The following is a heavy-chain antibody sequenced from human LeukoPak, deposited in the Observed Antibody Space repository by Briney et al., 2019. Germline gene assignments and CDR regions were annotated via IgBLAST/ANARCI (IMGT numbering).Heavy chain of an antibody. D-gene: IGHD2/OR15-2a*01. CDR2: IFSSGST. V-gene: IGHV4-59*08. Sequence: SETLSLTCTVSSGSITGYYWNWIRQPPGKGLEWVGYIFSSGSTNYNPSLKSRVTISLDTSKSQFSLKLISVTASDTAVYYCARLTKFLTTYYPTPWGQGTLVTVSS. J-gene: IGHJ5*02. CDR1: SGSITGYY. CDR3: ARLTKFLTTYYPTP.